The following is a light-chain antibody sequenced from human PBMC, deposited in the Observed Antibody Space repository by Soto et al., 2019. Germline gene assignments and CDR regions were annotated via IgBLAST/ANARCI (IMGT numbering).Light chain of an antibody. CDR2: ATS. Sequence: DIQMTQSPSSLSASVGDRVTITCRASQGMTNNLAWYQQKPGKAPKLLIYATSSLHSGVPSRFSGSGSGTYFILTISSLQPEDVATYYCQKYNSAPFLFSFGPGTKVDLK. J-gene: IGKJ3*01. CDR1: QGMTNN. CDR3: QKYNSAPFLFS. V-gene: IGKV1-27*01.